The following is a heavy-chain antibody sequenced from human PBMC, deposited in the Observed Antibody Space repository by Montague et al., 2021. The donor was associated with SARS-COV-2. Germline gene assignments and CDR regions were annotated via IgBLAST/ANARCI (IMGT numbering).Heavy chain of an antibody. CDR3: ARNMAY. D-gene: IGHD2/OR15-2a*01. Sequence: SXTLSLTCTVSSGSLSNYYWSWIRQSPDKGLEWIGYMYETGNMIYNPSLRSRVSISADTSKSQSSLRLTSVTAADSARYYCARNMAYWGQGVLVTV. J-gene: IGHJ4*02. V-gene: IGHV4-4*09. CDR1: SGSLSNYY. CDR2: MYETGNM.